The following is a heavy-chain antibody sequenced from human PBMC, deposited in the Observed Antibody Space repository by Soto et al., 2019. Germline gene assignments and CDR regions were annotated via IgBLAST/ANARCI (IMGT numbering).Heavy chain of an antibody. D-gene: IGHD2-2*01. V-gene: IGHV1-3*01. CDR3: ASHGLGAHAEGY. J-gene: IGHJ4*02. CDR2: INAGNGNT. CDR1: GYTFTSYA. Sequence: ASVKVSCKASGYTFTSYAMHWVRQAPGQRLEWMGWINAGNGNTKYSQKFQGRVTITRDTSASTAYMELSSLRSEDTAVYYCASHGLGAHAEGYWGQGTLVTVSS.